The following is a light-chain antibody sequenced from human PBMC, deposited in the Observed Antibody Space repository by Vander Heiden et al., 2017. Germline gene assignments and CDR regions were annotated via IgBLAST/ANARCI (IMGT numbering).Light chain of an antibody. CDR2: GAS. CDR3: QQYGSSPFT. J-gene: IGKJ3*01. V-gene: IGKV3-20*01. CDR1: QRVSSSY. Sequence: PGERATLSCRASQRVSSSYLAWYQQKPGQAPRLLIYGASSRATGIPDRFSGSGSGTDFTLTISRLEPEDFAVYYCQQYGSSPFTFGPGTKVDIK.